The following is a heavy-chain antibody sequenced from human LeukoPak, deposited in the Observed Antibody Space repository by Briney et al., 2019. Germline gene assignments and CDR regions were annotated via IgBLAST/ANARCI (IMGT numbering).Heavy chain of an antibody. CDR3: AVGDNPGALDY. J-gene: IGHJ4*02. V-gene: IGHV3-23*01. CDR2: ISGSGGST. D-gene: IGHD1-14*01. Sequence: GGSLRLSCAASGFTFSTYAMNWVRQAPGKGLEWVSAISGSGGSTYYADSVKGRFTISRDNTKNTLYLQMNSLRAEDTAVYYCAVGDNPGALDYWGQGTLVTVSS. CDR1: GFTFSTYA.